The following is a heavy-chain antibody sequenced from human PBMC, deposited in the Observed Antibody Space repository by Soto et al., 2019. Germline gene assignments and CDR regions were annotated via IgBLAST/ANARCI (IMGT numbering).Heavy chain of an antibody. V-gene: IGHV1-18*01. Sequence: QVHLVQSGAEVEKPGASVKVSCKASGYTFTDYGISWVRQAPGQGLQWMGCVTAFNGNTKYEQQFQGRVTMTTDTSTSTAYMELRSLESDDTAVYYCARISQSDFWSGYYYFFDYWGQGTLVTVSS. CDR3: ARISQSDFWSGYYYFFDY. CDR2: VTAFNGNT. D-gene: IGHD3-3*01. J-gene: IGHJ4*02. CDR1: GYTFTDYG.